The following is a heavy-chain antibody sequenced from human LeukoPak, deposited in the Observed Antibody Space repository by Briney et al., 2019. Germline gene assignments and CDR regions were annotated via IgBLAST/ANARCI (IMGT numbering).Heavy chain of an antibody. CDR3: AKDVLIARTVPGNTFDV. Sequence: GGSLRLSCAASGFTFDDYAINWVRQAPGKGLEWVSRISWDSSIIDFADSVKGRFTISRDNAKNSVYLDLSSLSAEDTALYYCAKDVLIARTVPGNTFDVWGQGTMVTVSS. D-gene: IGHD1-1*01. J-gene: IGHJ3*01. CDR2: ISWDSSII. CDR1: GFTFDDYA. V-gene: IGHV3-9*01.